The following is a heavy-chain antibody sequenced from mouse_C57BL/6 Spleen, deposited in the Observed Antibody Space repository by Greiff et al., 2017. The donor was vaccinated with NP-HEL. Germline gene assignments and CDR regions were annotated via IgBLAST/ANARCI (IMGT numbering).Heavy chain of an antibody. Sequence: VQLKESGPELVKPGASVKISCKASGYSFTGYYMNWVKQSPEKSLEWIGEINPSTGGTTYNQKFKAKATLTVDKSSSTAYMQLKSLTSEDSAVYYCARTITTVVVHWYFDVWGTGTTVTVSS. D-gene: IGHD1-1*01. CDR1: GYSFTGYY. J-gene: IGHJ1*03. CDR2: INPSTGGT. CDR3: ARTITTVVVHWYFDV. V-gene: IGHV1-42*01.